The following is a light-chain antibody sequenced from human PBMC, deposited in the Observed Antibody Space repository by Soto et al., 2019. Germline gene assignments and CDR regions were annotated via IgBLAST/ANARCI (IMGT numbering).Light chain of an antibody. Sequence: QSALTQPRSVSGSPGQSVTMSCTGNRGDVGGYDYVSWYQQHPGKAPKLMIFDVTKRPSGVPDRFSGSKSGNTASLTISGLQAEDEADYYCCSYAGSYTFYVFGTGTKLTVL. J-gene: IGLJ1*01. V-gene: IGLV2-11*01. CDR2: DVT. CDR1: RGDVGGYDY. CDR3: CSYAGSYTFYV.